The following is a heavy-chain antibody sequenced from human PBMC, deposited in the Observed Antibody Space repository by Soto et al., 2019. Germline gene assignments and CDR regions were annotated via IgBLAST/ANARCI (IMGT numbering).Heavy chain of an antibody. CDR2: INGGNGYT. D-gene: IGHD6-13*01. J-gene: IGHJ5*02. V-gene: IGHV1-3*01. CDR3: ARGYGSSSFDP. CDR1: GYSFTNDN. Sequence: ASVKVSCKASGYSFTNDNRYWLRQAPGQRLEWMGWINGGNGYTKYSQIFQGRVTFTRDTSATTVYMELSSLRSEDTAVYYCARGYGSSSFDPWGQGALVTVSS.